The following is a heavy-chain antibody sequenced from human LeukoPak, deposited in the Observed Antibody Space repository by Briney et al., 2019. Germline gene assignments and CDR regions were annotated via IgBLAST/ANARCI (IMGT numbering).Heavy chain of an antibody. D-gene: IGHD2/OR15-2a*01. J-gene: IGHJ4*02. CDR3: ARHSILGGYYFDY. V-gene: IGHV4-39*01. Sequence: SETLSLTCTVSGGSISSSSYYWGWIRQPPGKGLEWIGSIYYSGSTYYNPSLKSRVTISVDTSKNQFSLKLSSVTAADTAVYYCARHSILGGYYFDYWGQGTLVTVSS. CDR2: IYYSGST. CDR1: GGSISSSSYY.